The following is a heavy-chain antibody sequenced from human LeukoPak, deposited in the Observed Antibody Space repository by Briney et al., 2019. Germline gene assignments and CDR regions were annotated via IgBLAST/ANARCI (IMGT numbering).Heavy chain of an antibody. Sequence: SETLSLTCTVSGVSISSSSYYWGWIRQPPGKGLEWIGSIYYSGSTYYNPSLKSRVTISVDTSKNQFSLKLSSVTAADTAVYYCASFPFWSGQYRGNWFDPWGQGTLVTVSS. CDR1: GVSISSSSYY. D-gene: IGHD3-3*01. CDR2: IYYSGST. J-gene: IGHJ5*02. V-gene: IGHV4-39*07. CDR3: ASFPFWSGQYRGNWFDP.